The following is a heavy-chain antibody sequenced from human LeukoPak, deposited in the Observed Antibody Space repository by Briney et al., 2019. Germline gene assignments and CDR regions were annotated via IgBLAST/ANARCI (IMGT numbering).Heavy chain of an antibody. V-gene: IGHV3-23*01. Sequence: ETLSLTCTVSGASISSNNYYWGWVRQPPGKGLEWVSAISGSGGSTYYADSVKGRFTISRDNSKNTLFLQMNSLTAEDTAIYSCARPRLEYCSGGSCFDAFDIWGQGTMVTVSS. CDR2: ISGSGGST. J-gene: IGHJ3*02. CDR1: GASISSNNYY. D-gene: IGHD2-15*01. CDR3: ARPRLEYCSGGSCFDAFDI.